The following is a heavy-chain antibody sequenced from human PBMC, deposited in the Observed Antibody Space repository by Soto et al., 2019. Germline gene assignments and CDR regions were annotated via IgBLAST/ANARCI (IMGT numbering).Heavy chain of an antibody. V-gene: IGHV4-39*01. CDR3: ASVYSNFQGTWVSYYYGMDV. J-gene: IGHJ6*02. CDR2: IYYSGST. CDR1: GGSISSSSYY. D-gene: IGHD4-4*01. Sequence: SETLSLTCTVSGGSISSSSYYWGWIRQPPGKGLEWIGSIYYSGSTYYNPSLKSRVTISVDTSKNQFSLKLSSVTAADTAVYYCASVYSNFQGTWVSYYYGMDVWGQGTTVTVSS.